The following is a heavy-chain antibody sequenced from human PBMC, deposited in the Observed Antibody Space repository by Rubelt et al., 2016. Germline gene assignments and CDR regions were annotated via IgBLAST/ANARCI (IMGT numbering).Heavy chain of an antibody. J-gene: IGHJ6*02. V-gene: IGHV5-51*01. D-gene: IGHD3-16*01. CDR3: ARHGGDYYYYYGMDV. CDR2: IYPGDSDT. CDR1: GYSFTSYW. Sequence: GESLKISCKGSGYSFTSYWIGWVRQMPGKGLEWMGIIYPGDSDTRYSPSFQGQVTISADKSISTAYLQWSSLKASDTAMYYCARHGGDYYYYYGMDVWGQGTTVTVSS.